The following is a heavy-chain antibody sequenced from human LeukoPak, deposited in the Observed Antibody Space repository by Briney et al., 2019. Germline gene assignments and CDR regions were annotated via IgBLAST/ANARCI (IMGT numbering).Heavy chain of an antibody. CDR3: ARAQRVGYCRSTSCPRGGYYYYYGMDV. J-gene: IGHJ6*04. CDR2: INHSGST. Sequence: SETLSLTCAVYGGSFSGYYWSWIRQPPGKGLEWIGEINHSGSTSYNPCLKTRVTISVDTSKNQFSLKLSSVTPADTAVSYCARAQRVGYCRSTSCPRGGYYYYYGMDVWGKGTTVTVSS. CDR1: GGSFSGYY. D-gene: IGHD2-2*03. V-gene: IGHV4-34*01.